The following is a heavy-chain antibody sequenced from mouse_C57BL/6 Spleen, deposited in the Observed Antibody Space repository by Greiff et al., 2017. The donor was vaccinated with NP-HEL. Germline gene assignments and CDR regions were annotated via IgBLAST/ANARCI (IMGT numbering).Heavy chain of an antibody. Sequence: VHVKQSGPVLVKPGASVKMSCKASGYTFTDYYMNWVTQSHGTSLEWIGVINPYNGGPSYNQKFQGKATLTVDKSYRTAYIDLNSLTAEDSAVYYCARLAYYYGSSLYAMDYWGQGTSVTVSS. J-gene: IGHJ4*01. CDR2: INPYNGGP. V-gene: IGHV1-19*01. CDR3: ARLAYYYGSSLYAMDY. D-gene: IGHD1-1*01. CDR1: GYTFTDYY.